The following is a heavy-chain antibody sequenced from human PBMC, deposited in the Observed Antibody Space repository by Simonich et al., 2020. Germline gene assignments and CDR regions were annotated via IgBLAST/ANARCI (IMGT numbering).Heavy chain of an antibody. D-gene: IGHD6-19*01. J-gene: IGHJ3*02. Sequence: QVQLVQSGAEVQKPGASVKVSCKASGYTFTGYSMHWGRQAPGQGLEWMGRINPNSGGTNDAQKLQGRVTMTSDTSISTAYMGLSRLRSDDTAVYYCARELKGVPVGWGSQIDIWGQGTMVTVSS. CDR2: INPNSGGT. CDR1: GYTFTGYS. CDR3: ARELKGVPVGWGSQIDI. V-gene: IGHV1-2*06.